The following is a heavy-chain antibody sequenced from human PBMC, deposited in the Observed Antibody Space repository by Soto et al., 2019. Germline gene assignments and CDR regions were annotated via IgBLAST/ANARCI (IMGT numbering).Heavy chain of an antibody. J-gene: IGHJ4*02. CDR3: ARGDYGDYENTFDY. CDR2: INHSGGT. V-gene: IGHV4-34*01. Sequence: PSETLSLTCAVYGGSFSGCYWSWIRQPPGKGLEWIGEINHSGGTNYNPSLKGRVTISVDTSKNQFSLKLSSVTAADTAVYYCARGDYGDYENTFDYWGQGTLVTVSS. CDR1: GGSFSGCY. D-gene: IGHD4-17*01.